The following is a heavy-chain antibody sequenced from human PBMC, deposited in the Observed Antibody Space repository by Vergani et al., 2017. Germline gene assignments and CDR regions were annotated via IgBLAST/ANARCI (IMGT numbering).Heavy chain of an antibody. CDR1: GYSFTSYW. D-gene: IGHD2-8*02. J-gene: IGHJ2*01. CDR3: ARRDVRSSGADWHVDL. V-gene: IGHV5-51*03. Sequence: EVQLVQSGAEVEKPGESLKISCKGSGYSFTSYWIAWVRQMPGKGLEWMGIIYPGDSDTRYNPSFQGQVTISADKSISTAYLQWRSLKASDTAMYYCARRDVRSSGADWHVDLWGRGTLVTVSS. CDR2: IYPGDSDT.